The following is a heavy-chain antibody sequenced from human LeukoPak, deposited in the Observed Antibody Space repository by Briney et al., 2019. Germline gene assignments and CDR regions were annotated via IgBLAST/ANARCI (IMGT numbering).Heavy chain of an antibody. V-gene: IGHV1-18*01. CDR2: ISAYNGNT. D-gene: IGHD3-22*01. CDR1: GYTFTSYG. Sequence: ASVKVSCKASGYTFTSYGISWVRQAPGQGLEWMGWISAYNGNTNYAQKLQGRVTMTTDTSTSTAYMELRSLGSDDTAVYYCARRPRQYYYDSSGYNDYWGQGTLVTVSS. J-gene: IGHJ4*02. CDR3: ARRPRQYYYDSSGYNDY.